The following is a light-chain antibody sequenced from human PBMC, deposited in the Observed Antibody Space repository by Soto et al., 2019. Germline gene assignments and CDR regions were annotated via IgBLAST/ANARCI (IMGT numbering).Light chain of an antibody. Sequence: ETVMTQSPGTLSLSPGERATLSCRASQSVSSGYLAWYQQQPGQAPRLLIFAASNSATGLPDRFTGSGSGTDFTLTISRLEPEDFAVYYCQQYGISQNTFGQGTILEIK. CDR2: AAS. CDR3: QQYGISQNT. V-gene: IGKV3-20*01. CDR1: QSVSSGY. J-gene: IGKJ2*01.